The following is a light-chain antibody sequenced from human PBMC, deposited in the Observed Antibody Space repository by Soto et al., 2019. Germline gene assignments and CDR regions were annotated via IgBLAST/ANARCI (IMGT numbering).Light chain of an antibody. J-gene: IGKJ4*01. CDR2: GAS. V-gene: IGKV3-15*01. CDR1: QSVSSN. Sequence: EIVMTQSPATLSVSPGERATLSCRASQSVSSNLAWYQQKPGQAPRLLIYGASTRPTGIPARFSGSGSGTEFPLTISSLQSEDFALYYCQQYNNWPPLSFGGGTKVEIK. CDR3: QQYNNWPPLS.